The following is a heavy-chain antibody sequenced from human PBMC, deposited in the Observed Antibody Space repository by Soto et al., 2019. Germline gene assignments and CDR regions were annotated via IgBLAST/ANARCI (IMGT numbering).Heavy chain of an antibody. J-gene: IGHJ4*02. D-gene: IGHD6-19*01. Sequence: QLQLQESGPGLVKPSETLSLTCTVSGGSISSSSYYWGWIRQPPGKGLEWIGSIYYRGSTYYTPSLQTRVNITVDTSNNQFSLKLSSVTAADTAVDYCARHAGHSSGFTDYWGQGTLVTVSS. CDR2: IYYRGST. CDR1: GGSISSSSYY. CDR3: ARHAGHSSGFTDY. V-gene: IGHV4-39*01.